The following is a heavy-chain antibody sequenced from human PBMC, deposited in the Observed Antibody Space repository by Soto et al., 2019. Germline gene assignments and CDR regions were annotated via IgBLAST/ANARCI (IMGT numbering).Heavy chain of an antibody. Sequence: QVQLVESGGGVVQPGRSLRLSCAASGFTFSSYAMHWVRQAPGKGLEWVAVISYDGSNKYYADSVKGRFTISRDNSKNTLYLQMNSLRAEDTAVYYCARPQLPSDYYYGMDVWGQGTTVTVSS. V-gene: IGHV3-30-3*01. D-gene: IGHD2-2*01. CDR1: GFTFSSYA. CDR2: ISYDGSNK. J-gene: IGHJ6*02. CDR3: ARPQLPSDYYYGMDV.